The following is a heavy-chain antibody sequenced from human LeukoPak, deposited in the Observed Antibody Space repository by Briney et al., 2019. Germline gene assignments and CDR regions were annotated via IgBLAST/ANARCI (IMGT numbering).Heavy chain of an antibody. J-gene: IGHJ6*03. CDR1: GFTFSSYS. CDR3: ASQWLVTYYMDV. Sequence: GGSLRLSCAASGFTFSSYSMNWVRQAPGKGLEWVSYISSSSSTIYYADSVKGRFTISRDNAKNSLYPQMNSLRAEDTAVYYCASQWLVTYYMDVWGKGTTVTVSS. CDR2: ISSSSSTI. D-gene: IGHD6-19*01. V-gene: IGHV3-48*01.